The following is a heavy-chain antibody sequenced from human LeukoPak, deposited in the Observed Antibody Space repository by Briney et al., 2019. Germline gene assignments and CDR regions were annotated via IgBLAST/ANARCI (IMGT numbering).Heavy chain of an antibody. J-gene: IGHJ4*02. V-gene: IGHV4-39*02. CDR3: ARDDTLLWFGELSSQLFDY. CDR2: IYDSGST. D-gene: IGHD3-10*01. Sequence: TPSETLSLTCTVSGGSIRSSYYYWGWIRQPPGKGLEWIGSIYDSGSTYYNPSLKSRVTISVDTSKNQFSLKLNSVTAADTAVYYCARDDTLLWFGELSSQLFDYWGQGTLVTVSS. CDR1: GGSIRSSYYY.